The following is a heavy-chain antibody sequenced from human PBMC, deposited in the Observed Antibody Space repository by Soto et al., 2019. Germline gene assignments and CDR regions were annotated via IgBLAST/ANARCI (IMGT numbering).Heavy chain of an antibody. J-gene: IGHJ4*02. CDR2: FDPEDGET. V-gene: IGHV1-24*01. CDR1: GYTLTELS. Sequence: ASVKVSCKVSGYTLTELSMHWVRQAPGKGLEWMGGFDPEDGETIYAQKFQGRVTMTEDTSTDTAYMELSRLRSEDTAVYYCATFGRYYDILTGYHHFDYWGQGTLVTVSS. D-gene: IGHD3-9*01. CDR3: ATFGRYYDILTGYHHFDY.